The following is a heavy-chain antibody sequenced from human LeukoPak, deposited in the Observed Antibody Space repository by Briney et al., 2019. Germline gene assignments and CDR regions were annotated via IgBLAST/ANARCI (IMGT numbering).Heavy chain of an antibody. Sequence: SETLSLTCTVSGGSISSSSYYWGWIRQPPGNGLEWIGSIYYSGSTYYNPSLKSRVTISVDTSKNQFSLKLSSVTAADTAVYYCARGSSGWYYYYYYYMDVWGKGTTVTVSS. CDR1: GGSISSSSYY. CDR2: IYYSGST. D-gene: IGHD6-19*01. CDR3: ARGSSGWYYYYYYYMDV. J-gene: IGHJ6*03. V-gene: IGHV4-39*07.